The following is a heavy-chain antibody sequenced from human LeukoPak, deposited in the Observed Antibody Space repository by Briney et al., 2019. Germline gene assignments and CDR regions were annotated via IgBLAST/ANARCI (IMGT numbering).Heavy chain of an antibody. V-gene: IGHV4-34*01. CDR2: INHSGST. CDR3: ARRLAAAAGRYYFDY. D-gene: IGHD6-13*01. Sequence: SETLSLTCAVYGGSFSGYYWSWIRQPPGKGLEWIGEINHSGSTNYNPSLKSRVTISVDTSKNQISLKLSSVTAADTAVYYCARRLAAAAGRYYFDYWGQGTLVTVSS. CDR1: GGSFSGYY. J-gene: IGHJ4*02.